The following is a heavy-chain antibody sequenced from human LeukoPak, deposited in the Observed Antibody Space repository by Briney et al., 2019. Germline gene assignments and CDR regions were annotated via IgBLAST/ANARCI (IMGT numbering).Heavy chain of an antibody. D-gene: IGHD3-22*01. Sequence: PGGSLRLSCAASGFTFSSYAMSWVRQAPGKGLEWVSAISGSGGSTYYADSVKGRFTISRDNSKDTLYLQMNSLRAEDTAVYYCAKGLSGYLSFFDYWGQGTLVTVSS. J-gene: IGHJ4*02. CDR2: ISGSGGST. V-gene: IGHV3-23*01. CDR1: GFTFSSYA. CDR3: AKGLSGYLSFFDY.